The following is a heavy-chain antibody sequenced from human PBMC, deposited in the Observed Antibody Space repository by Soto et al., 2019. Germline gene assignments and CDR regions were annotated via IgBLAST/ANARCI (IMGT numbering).Heavy chain of an antibody. Sequence: LRLSCAASGFTFSSYGMHWVRQAPGKGLEWVAVISYDGSNKYYADSVKGRFTISRDNSKNTLYLQTNSLRAEDTAVYYCAKDLRVSSSSAFDYWGQGTLVTVSS. V-gene: IGHV3-30*18. CDR2: ISYDGSNK. D-gene: IGHD6-6*01. J-gene: IGHJ4*02. CDR3: AKDLRVSSSSAFDY. CDR1: GFTFSSYG.